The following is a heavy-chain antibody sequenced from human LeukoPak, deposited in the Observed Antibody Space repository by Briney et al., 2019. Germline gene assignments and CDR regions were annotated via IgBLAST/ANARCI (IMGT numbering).Heavy chain of an antibody. CDR2: IWYDGSNK. J-gene: IGHJ6*02. Sequence: GGSLRLSCAASGFTFSSYAMHWVRQAPGKGLEWVAVIWYDGSNKYYADSVKGRFTISRDNSKNTLYLQMNSLRAEDTAVYYCARGQYYYYGMDVWGQGTTVTVSS. CDR1: GFTFSSYA. V-gene: IGHV3-33*08. CDR3: ARGQYYYYGMDV.